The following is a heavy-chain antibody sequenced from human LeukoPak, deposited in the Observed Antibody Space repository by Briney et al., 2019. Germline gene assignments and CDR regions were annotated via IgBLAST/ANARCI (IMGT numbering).Heavy chain of an antibody. J-gene: IGHJ4*02. D-gene: IGHD1-20*01. V-gene: IGHV4-4*07. CDR2: IYTSGST. Sequence: SETLSLTCTVSGGSISSYYWSWIRQPAGKGLEWIGRIYTSGSTNYNPSPKSRVTMSVDTSKNQSSLKLSSVTAADTAVYYCARGNWNELIDYWGQRTLVTVSS. CDR3: ARGNWNELIDY. CDR1: GGSISSYY.